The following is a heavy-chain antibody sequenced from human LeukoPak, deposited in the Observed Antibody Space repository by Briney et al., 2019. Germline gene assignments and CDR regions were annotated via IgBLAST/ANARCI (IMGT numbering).Heavy chain of an antibody. CDR1: GYTFTSYG. CDR2: ISAYNGNT. CDR3: ARVHGSPYDSSGYYFFDY. Sequence: ASVKVSCKASGYTFTSYGISWVRQAPGQGLEWMGWISAYNGNTNYAQKLQGRVTMTTDTSTSTAYMELRSLRSDDTAVHYCARVHGSPYDSSGYYFFDYWGQGTLVTVSS. D-gene: IGHD3-22*01. V-gene: IGHV1-18*01. J-gene: IGHJ4*02.